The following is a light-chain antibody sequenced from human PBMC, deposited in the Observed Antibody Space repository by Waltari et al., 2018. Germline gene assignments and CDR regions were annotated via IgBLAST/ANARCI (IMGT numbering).Light chain of an antibody. CDR2: GAS. V-gene: IGKV3-20*01. CDR3: QQYGSSPQT. CDR1: QSVSGDY. Sequence: CMASQSVSGDYLTWYQQKPGQAPRLRIYGASSRATGIPDRFSGSGSGTDFTLTISRLEPEDFAVYYCQQYGSSPQTFGQGTKLEIK. J-gene: IGKJ2*01.